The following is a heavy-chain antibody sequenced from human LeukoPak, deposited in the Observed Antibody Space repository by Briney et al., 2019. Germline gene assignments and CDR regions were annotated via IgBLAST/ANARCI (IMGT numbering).Heavy chain of an antibody. J-gene: IGHJ5*02. CDR1: GGSFSGYY. Sequence: SETLSLTCAVYGGSFSGYYWSWIRQPPGKGLEWIGEINHSGSTNYNPSLKSRATISVDTSKNQFSLKLSSVTAADTAVYYCANGPTDYNDSSGSQNGNWFDPWGQGTLVTVSS. CDR2: INHSGST. V-gene: IGHV4-34*01. CDR3: ANGPTDYNDSSGSQNGNWFDP. D-gene: IGHD3-22*01.